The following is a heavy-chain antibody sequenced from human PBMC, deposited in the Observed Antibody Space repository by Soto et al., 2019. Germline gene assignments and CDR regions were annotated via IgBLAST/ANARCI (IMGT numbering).Heavy chain of an antibody. J-gene: IGHJ4*02. CDR3: VKGTSNFDY. V-gene: IGHV3-23*01. CDR2: ISASGATT. Sequence: GGSLRLSCAASGFTFSIYGMNWVRQAPGKGLEWVSSISASGATTYYADSGKGRFTFSRGNSKNTLYLQMNSLRAEDTAIYYCVKGTSNFDYWGQGTLVTVSS. CDR1: GFTFSIYG. D-gene: IGHD4-4*01.